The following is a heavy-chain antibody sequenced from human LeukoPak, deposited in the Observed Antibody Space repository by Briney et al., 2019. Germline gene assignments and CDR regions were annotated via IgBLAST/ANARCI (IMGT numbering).Heavy chain of an antibody. CDR3: ARFEGYYDILTGYGYFDY. CDR1: GFTFSSYA. CDR2: ISYDGSNK. Sequence: GGSLRLSCAASGFTFSSYAMHWVRQAPGKGLEWVAVISYDGSNKYYADSAKGRFTISRDNSKNTLYLQMNSLRAEDTAVYYCARFEGYYDILTGYGYFDYWGQGTLVTVSS. V-gene: IGHV3-30*04. J-gene: IGHJ4*02. D-gene: IGHD3-9*01.